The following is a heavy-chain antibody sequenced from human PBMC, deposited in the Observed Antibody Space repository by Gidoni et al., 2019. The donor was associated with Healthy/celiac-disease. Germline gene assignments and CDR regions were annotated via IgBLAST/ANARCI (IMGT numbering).Heavy chain of an antibody. CDR1: GGTFSSYA. V-gene: IGHV1-69*01. CDR3: ARRFRGDYGDYVLDAFDI. CDR2: IIPIFGTA. J-gene: IGHJ3*02. D-gene: IGHD4-17*01. Sequence: QVQLVQSGAEVKKPGSSVKVSCKASGGTFSSYAISWVRQAPGQGLEWMRGIIPIFGTANYAQKFKGRVTITADESTSTAYMELSSLRSEDTAVYYCARRFRGDYGDYVLDAFDIWGQGTMVTVSS.